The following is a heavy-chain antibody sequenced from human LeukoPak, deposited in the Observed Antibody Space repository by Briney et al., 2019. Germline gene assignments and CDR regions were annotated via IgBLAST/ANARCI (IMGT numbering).Heavy chain of an antibody. CDR3: AKGIYGSWSYYGNGLDV. J-gene: IGHJ6*02. CDR1: DGSISNHY. CDR2: INYSGST. V-gene: IGHV4-59*11. Sequence: SETLSLTCTVSDGSISNHYWSWIRQPPGKGLEWIGNINYSGSTKYNPSLKSRVVMSVDTSKNQFSLKLSSVTAADTAVYYCAKGIYGSWSYYGNGLDVWGRGTTVTVSS. D-gene: IGHD3-10*01.